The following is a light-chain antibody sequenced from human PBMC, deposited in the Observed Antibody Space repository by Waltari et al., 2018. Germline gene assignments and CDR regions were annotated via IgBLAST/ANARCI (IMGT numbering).Light chain of an antibody. V-gene: IGLV4-69*01. CDR2: VNREGST. J-gene: IGLJ3*02. CDR1: SGHSTNI. Sequence: QLVLTQSPSASASLGASVKLTCTLSSGHSTNIIAWLQQQPEKGPRYLMKVNREGSTNKGVGIPDRVSGSSSGAERYLTISSLQSEDEADYYCQTGGHGTWVFGGGTRLTVL. CDR3: QTGGHGTWV.